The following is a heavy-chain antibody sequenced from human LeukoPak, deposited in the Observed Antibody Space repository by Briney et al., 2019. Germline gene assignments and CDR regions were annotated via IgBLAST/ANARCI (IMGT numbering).Heavy chain of an antibody. D-gene: IGHD6-13*01. CDR1: GFTFSSYD. V-gene: IGHV3-13*04. J-gene: IGHJ5*02. CDR3: ARGNGDGPGIAAAGSPPMTLDP. Sequence: WGSLRLSCAASGFTFSSYDMHWVRQATGKGLEWVSAIGTAGDTYYPGSVKGRFTISRENAKNSLYLQMNSLRAGDTAVYYCARGNGDGPGIAAAGSPPMTLDPWGQGTLVTASS. CDR2: IGTAGDT.